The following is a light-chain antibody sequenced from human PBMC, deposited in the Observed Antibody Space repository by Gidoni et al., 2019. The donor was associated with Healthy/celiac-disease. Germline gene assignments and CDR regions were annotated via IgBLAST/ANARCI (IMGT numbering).Light chain of an antibody. J-gene: IGLJ2*01. CDR2: LNSDGSH. CDR1: SGHSSYA. Sequence: SVKLTCTLSSGHSSYAIAWHQQQPEKGPRYLMKLNSDGSHSKGDGIPDRFSGSSSGAERYLTISSLQSEDEADYYCQTWGTGIHVVFGGGTKLTVL. CDR3: QTWGTGIHVV. V-gene: IGLV4-69*01.